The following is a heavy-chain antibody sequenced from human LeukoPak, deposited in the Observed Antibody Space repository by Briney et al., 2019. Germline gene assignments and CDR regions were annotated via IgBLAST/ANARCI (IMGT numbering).Heavy chain of an antibody. D-gene: IGHD1-14*01. CDR3: ARYNRDYPHNWFDP. CDR2: IYYSGSA. Sequence: PSETLSLTCSVSGGSISSYYWSWIRQPPGKGLEWIGYIYYSGSANYNPSLKSRVTISVDTSKNQFSLKLTSVTAADTAVYYCARYNRDYPHNWFDPWGQGTLVTVSS. CDR1: GGSISSYY. J-gene: IGHJ5*02. V-gene: IGHV4-59*08.